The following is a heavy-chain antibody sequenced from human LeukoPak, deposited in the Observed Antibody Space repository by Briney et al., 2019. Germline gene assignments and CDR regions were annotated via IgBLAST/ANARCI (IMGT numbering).Heavy chain of an antibody. D-gene: IGHD4-23*01. V-gene: IGHV3-23*01. CDR3: AKDDLGTTVVTSAFDI. CDR1: GFTFSSYA. Sequence: GGSLRLSCAASGFTFSSYAMSWVRQAPGKGLEWVSAISGSGGSTYYADSVKGRFTISRDNSKNTLYLQMNSLRAEDTAVYYCAKDDLGTTVVTSAFDIWGQGTTVTVSS. J-gene: IGHJ3*02. CDR2: ISGSGGST.